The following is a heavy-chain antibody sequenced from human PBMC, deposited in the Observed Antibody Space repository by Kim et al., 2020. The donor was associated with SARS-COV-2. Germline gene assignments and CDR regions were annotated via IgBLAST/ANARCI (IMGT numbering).Heavy chain of an antibody. CDR3: ARWDYYYGSGSYALPD. D-gene: IGHD3-10*01. Sequence: SVKVSCKASGGTFSSYAISWVRQAPGQGLEWMGGIIPIFGTANYAQKFQGRVTITADESTSTAYMELSSLRSEDTAVYYCARWDYYYGSGSYALPDWGQGTLVTVSS. CDR2: IIPIFGTA. V-gene: IGHV1-69*13. J-gene: IGHJ4*02. CDR1: GGTFSSYA.